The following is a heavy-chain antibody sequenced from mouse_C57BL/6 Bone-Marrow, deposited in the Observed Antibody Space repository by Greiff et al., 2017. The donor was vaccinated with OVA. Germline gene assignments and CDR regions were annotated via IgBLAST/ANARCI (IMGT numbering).Heavy chain of an antibody. V-gene: IGHV5-12*01. Sequence: EVHLVESGGGLVQPGGSLKLSCAASGFTFSDFYMYWIRQTPEKRLEWVAYISNGGGSTYYPDTVKGRFTISRYNAKNTLYLQMSRLKSEDTAMYYCARLDAMDYWGQGTSVTVSS. CDR3: ARLDAMDY. CDR1: GFTFSDFY. CDR2: ISNGGGST. J-gene: IGHJ4*01.